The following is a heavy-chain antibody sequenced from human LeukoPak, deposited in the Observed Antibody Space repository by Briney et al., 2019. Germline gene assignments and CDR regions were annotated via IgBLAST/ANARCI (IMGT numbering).Heavy chain of an antibody. CDR2: IHHSGST. D-gene: IGHD3-10*01. CDR3: AKHYMGSSYNHGLDC. CDR1: GGSFSGYY. Sequence: SETLSLTCAVYGGSFSGYYWSWIRQPPGKGLEWIGEIHHSGSTNYNPSLKSRVTISVDTSKNQFSLKLSSVTAADTALYYCAKHYMGSSYNHGLDCWGQGTLVTVSS. J-gene: IGHJ4*02. V-gene: IGHV4-34*01.